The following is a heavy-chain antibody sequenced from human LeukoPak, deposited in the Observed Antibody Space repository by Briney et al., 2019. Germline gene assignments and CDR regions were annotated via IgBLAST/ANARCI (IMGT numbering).Heavy chain of an antibody. CDR3: ARAQTTGFGESLHY. D-gene: IGHD3-10*01. Sequence: ASVKVSCKASGYTFTSYGISWVRQAPGQGLEWMGWISTYNGNTRYAQNLQGRVTLTTDTSTSTAYMEVRSLRSDDTAVYYCARAQTTGFGESLHYWGQGTLVTVSS. V-gene: IGHV1-18*01. CDR2: ISTYNGNT. CDR1: GYTFTSYG. J-gene: IGHJ4*02.